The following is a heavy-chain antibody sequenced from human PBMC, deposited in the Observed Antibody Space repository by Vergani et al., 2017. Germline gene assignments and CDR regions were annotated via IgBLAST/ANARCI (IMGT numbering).Heavy chain of an antibody. Sequence: EVQLVQSGAEVKKPGESLKISCKGSGYSFTNSWIGWVRQMPGKGLEWMGIIYPDDSDTRNSPSFQGQVTISADKSISTAYLQWSSLEASDTAMYFCARRGWTYKENAFDIWGQGTMVTVSS. V-gene: IGHV5-51*03. CDR2: IYPDDSDT. J-gene: IGHJ3*02. D-gene: IGHD3/OR15-3a*01. CDR1: GYSFTNSW. CDR3: ARRGWTYKENAFDI.